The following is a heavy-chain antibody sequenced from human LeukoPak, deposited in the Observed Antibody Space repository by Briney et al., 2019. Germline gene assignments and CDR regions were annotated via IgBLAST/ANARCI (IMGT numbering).Heavy chain of an antibody. CDR1: GGSVSSSYW. CDR2: ISYTASA. CDR3: ARHVGIVGLRGFDY. D-gene: IGHD3-16*01. V-gene: IGHV4-4*02. J-gene: IGHJ4*02. Sequence: SETLSLTCAVSGGSVSSSYWWSWVRQPPGKGLEWIGEISYTASASYNPSLKSRVTILIDESKNQFSLKVTSVTAADTAVYHCARHVGIVGLRGFDYWGQGTLVTVSS.